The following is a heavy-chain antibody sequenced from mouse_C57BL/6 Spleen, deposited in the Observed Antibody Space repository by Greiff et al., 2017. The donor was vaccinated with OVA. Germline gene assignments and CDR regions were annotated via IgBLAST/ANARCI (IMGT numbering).Heavy chain of an antibody. Sequence: EVKLQESGPVLVKPGASVKMSCKASGYTFTDYYMNWVKQSHGKSLEWIGVINPYNGGTSYNQKFKGKATLTVDKSSSTAYMELNSLTSEDSAVYYCARSHGSSYDYAMDYWGQGTSVTVSS. CDR2: INPYNGGT. V-gene: IGHV1-19*01. CDR1: GYTFTDYY. J-gene: IGHJ4*01. CDR3: ARSHGSSYDYAMDY. D-gene: IGHD1-1*01.